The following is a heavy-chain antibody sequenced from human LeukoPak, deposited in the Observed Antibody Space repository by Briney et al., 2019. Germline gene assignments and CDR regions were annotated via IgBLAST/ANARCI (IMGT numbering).Heavy chain of an antibody. CDR2: ISAYNGNT. D-gene: IGHD6-13*01. V-gene: IGHV1-18*01. CDR3: ARGQIAAAGPVYYYYYMDV. CDR1: GYTFTSYG. J-gene: IGHJ6*03. Sequence: ASVKVSCKASGYTFTSYGISWVRQAPGQGLEWMGWISAYNGNTNYAQKIQGRLTLTTDTSTSTAYMELRSLRSDDTAVYYCARGQIAAAGPVYYYYYMDVWGKGTTVTVSS.